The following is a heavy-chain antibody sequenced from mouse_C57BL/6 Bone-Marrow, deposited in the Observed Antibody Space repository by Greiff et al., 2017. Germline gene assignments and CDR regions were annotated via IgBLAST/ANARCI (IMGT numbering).Heavy chain of an antibody. D-gene: IGHD1-1*01. CDR1: GYTFTSYW. CDR3: AREGIYYGSGVFAY. CDR2: IDPSDSYT. J-gene: IGHJ3*01. Sequence: QVQLQQPGAELVMPGASVKLSCKASGYTFTSYWMHWVKQRPGQGLEWIGEIDPSDSYTNYNQKFKGKSTLTVDKSSSTAYMQLSSLTSEDSAVYYGAREGIYYGSGVFAYWGQGTLVTVSA. V-gene: IGHV1-69*01.